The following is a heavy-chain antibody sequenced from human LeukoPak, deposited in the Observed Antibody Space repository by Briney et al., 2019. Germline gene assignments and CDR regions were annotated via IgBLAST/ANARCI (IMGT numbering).Heavy chain of an antibody. Sequence: GRSLRLSCAASGFTFSSYAMHWVRQAPGKGLEWVAVISYDGSNKYYTDSVKGRFTISRDNSKNTLYLQMNSLRAEDTAVYYCASPLDSSGYYGMDVWGQGTTVTVSS. CDR3: ASPLDSSGYYGMDV. CDR1: GFTFSSYA. D-gene: IGHD3-22*01. J-gene: IGHJ6*02. V-gene: IGHV3-30-3*01. CDR2: ISYDGSNK.